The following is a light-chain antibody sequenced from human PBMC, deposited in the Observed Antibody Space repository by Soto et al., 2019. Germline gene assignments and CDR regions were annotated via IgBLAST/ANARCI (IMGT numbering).Light chain of an antibody. CDR3: QQYGSSPYT. V-gene: IGKV3-20*01. CDR1: QSVSSSY. CDR2: GAS. Sequence: EIVLTQSPGTLSLSPGERATLSCRASQSVSSSYLAWYQQKPGQAPRLLIYGASSRATGIPDRFSCSVSGTDFTLTISRLEPEDFAVYYFQQYGSSPYTFGQGTKLEIK. J-gene: IGKJ2*01.